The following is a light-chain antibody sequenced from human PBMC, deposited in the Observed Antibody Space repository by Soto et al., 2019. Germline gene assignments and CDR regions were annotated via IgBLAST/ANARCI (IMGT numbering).Light chain of an antibody. CDR3: QQSYSNPRD. CDR2: RAT. V-gene: IGKV3-15*01. CDR1: QSVSIL. J-gene: IGKJ5*01. Sequence: ILMTQSPSTLPVSPGERATLSCRASQSVSILLDWYQQKPGQAPRLLIHRATTRATGIPARFSGSGSGTDFILTISSLQPEDFETYYCQQSYSNPRDFGQGTRLEIK.